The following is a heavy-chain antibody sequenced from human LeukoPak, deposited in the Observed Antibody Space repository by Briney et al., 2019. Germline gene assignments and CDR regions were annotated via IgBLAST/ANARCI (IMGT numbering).Heavy chain of an antibody. D-gene: IGHD6-19*01. CDR1: GFTFSSYG. CDR3: AKDQGSGWYYFDY. CDR2: ISYDGSNK. V-gene: IGHV3-30*18. Sequence: PGRSLRLSCAASGFTFSSYGMHWVRQAPGKGLEWVAVISYDGSNKYYADSVKGRFTISRDNSKNTLYLQMNSLRAEDTAVYYCAKDQGSGWYYFDYWGQGTLVTVSS. J-gene: IGHJ4*02.